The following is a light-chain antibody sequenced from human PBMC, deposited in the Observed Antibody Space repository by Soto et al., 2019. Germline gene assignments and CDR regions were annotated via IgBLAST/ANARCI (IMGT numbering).Light chain of an antibody. V-gene: IGLV2-8*01. CDR2: DVT. CDR3: SSYAGSKPYV. Sequence: QSALTQPASASGSPGQSVAISCTGTSSDVGGYNYVSWYQQHPGKAPKLMIYDVTKRPSGVPDRFSGSKSGNTASLTVSGPHAEEEAYYYCSSYAGSKPYVFGCGTKLTVL. J-gene: IGLJ1*01. CDR1: SSDVGGYNY.